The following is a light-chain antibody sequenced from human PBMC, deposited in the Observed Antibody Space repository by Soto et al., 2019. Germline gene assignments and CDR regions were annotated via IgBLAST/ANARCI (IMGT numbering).Light chain of an antibody. CDR2: GSS. CDR3: QQSNNWPYT. Sequence: EIVMTQSPATLSVSPGERATLSCRASQSVSSNLAWYQQKPCQAPRPLFYGSSTRAAGVPVRFTGSGSGTDFTLSIGSLQSEDVAVYYCQQSNNWPYTFGQGTKLEIK. V-gene: IGKV3-15*01. J-gene: IGKJ2*01. CDR1: QSVSSN.